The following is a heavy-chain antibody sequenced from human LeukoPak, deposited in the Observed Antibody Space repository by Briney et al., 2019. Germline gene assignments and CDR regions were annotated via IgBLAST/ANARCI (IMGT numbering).Heavy chain of an antibody. Sequence: GGSLRLSCAASGFTFIDYDMHWVRQVIGKGLEWVPAIGIRGDTYYSGSVKGRFTISRENAESSLYLQMNSLRAEDTAVYYCARGGIQVSGIDEFDYWGQGTLVTVSS. CDR2: IGIRGDT. CDR1: GFTFIDYD. D-gene: IGHD6-19*01. CDR3: ARGGIQVSGIDEFDY. J-gene: IGHJ4*02. V-gene: IGHV3-13*01.